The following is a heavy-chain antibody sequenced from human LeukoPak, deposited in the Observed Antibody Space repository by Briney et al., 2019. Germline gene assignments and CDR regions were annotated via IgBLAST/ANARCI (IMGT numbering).Heavy chain of an antibody. J-gene: IGHJ4*02. Sequence: GGSLRLSCAASGFTFSSYWMSWVRQAPGKGLEWVASIKQDAGTEYSVDSLKGRFTISRDNAYNSLYLQMSSLRAEDTAVYFCARGSRDSSGYRYYLNYWGQGTLVTVSS. D-gene: IGHD3-22*01. CDR3: ARGSRDSSGYRYYLNY. V-gene: IGHV3-7*01. CDR1: GFTFSSYW. CDR2: IKQDAGTE.